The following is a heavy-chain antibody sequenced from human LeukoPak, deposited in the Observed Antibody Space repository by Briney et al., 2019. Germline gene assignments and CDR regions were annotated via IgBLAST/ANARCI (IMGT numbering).Heavy chain of an antibody. V-gene: IGHV3-30-3*01. J-gene: IGHJ2*01. CDR3: ARGGNNSGHWYFNL. CDR2: ISYDGSNK. D-gene: IGHD1-20*01. CDR1: GFTFSSYA. Sequence: PGGSLRLSCAASGFTFSSYAMHWVRQAPGKGLEWVAVISYDGSNKYYADSVKGRFTISRDNSKNTLYLQMNSLRAEDTAVYYCARGGNNSGHWYFNLWGRGTLVTVSS.